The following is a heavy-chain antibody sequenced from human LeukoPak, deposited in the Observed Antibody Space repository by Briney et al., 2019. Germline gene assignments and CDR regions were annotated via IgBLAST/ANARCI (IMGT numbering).Heavy chain of an antibody. V-gene: IGHV3-30-3*01. CDR3: ARDLRWLQTFDH. D-gene: IGHD5-24*01. J-gene: IGHJ4*02. Sequence: GGSLRLSCAASKFSFSDYAMHWVRQAPGKGLEWVAIISFDGSNRNYVDSVKGRFTISRDNSRNTLYLQMNSLTAEDTAVYFCARDLRWLQTFDHWGQGSLVSVSS. CDR1: KFSFSDYA. CDR2: ISFDGSNR.